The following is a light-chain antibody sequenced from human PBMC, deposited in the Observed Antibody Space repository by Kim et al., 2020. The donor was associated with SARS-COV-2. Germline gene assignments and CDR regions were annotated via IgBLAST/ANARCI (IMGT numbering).Light chain of an antibody. CDR1: SLRTYS. CDR3: YHRDSSYHWV. Sequence: SSELTQDPAVSVALGQTVRITCQGDSLRTYSASWYQQKPGQAPVFVMYGQKRPPGIPARLFCASSGATASFSLTWAAAAEEEGYYYYHRDSSYHWVFG. CDR2: GQ. J-gene: IGLJ3*02. V-gene: IGLV3-19*01.